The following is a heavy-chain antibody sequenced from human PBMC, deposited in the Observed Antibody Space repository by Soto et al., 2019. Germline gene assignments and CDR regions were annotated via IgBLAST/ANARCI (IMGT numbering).Heavy chain of an antibody. CDR3: ARDRQTFIVGATDFDY. D-gene: IGHD1-26*01. CDR2: IYYSGST. J-gene: IGHJ4*02. Sequence: SETLSLTCTVSGGSISSSSYYWGWIRQPPGKGLEWIGSIYYSGSTYYNPSLKSRVTISVDTSKNQFSLKLSSVTAEDTAVYYCARDRQTFIVGATDFDYWGQGTLVTVSS. V-gene: IGHV4-39*02. CDR1: GGSISSSSYY.